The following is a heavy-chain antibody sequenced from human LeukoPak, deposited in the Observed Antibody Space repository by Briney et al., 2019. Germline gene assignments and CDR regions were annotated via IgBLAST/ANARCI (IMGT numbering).Heavy chain of an antibody. D-gene: IGHD3-3*01. V-gene: IGHV3-11*01. CDR1: GFTFSDYS. Sequence: GRSLRLSCAASGFTFSDYSMNWVRQAPGKGLEWVSYIRSDGSTIYYAVSVKGRFTISRDNAKNSLYLQMNRLRAEDTAVYYCARDKGSSTIFGGYYDDGMDVWGQGNTVTVSS. J-gene: IGHJ6*02. CDR3: ARDKGSSTIFGGYYDDGMDV. CDR2: IRSDGSTI.